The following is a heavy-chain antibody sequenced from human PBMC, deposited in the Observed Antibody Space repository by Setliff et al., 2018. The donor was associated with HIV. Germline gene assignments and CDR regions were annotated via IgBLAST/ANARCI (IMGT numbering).Heavy chain of an antibody. V-gene: IGHV4-39*02. J-gene: IGHJ4*02. CDR2: IYYSGST. CDR1: GGSISSSSYY. CDR3: AGHARLRNFDWFSAPPEFDY. Sequence: PSETLSLTCTVSGGSISSSSYYWGWIRQPPGKGLEWIGSIYYSGSTYYNPSLKSRVTISVDTSKNHFSLKLSSVTAADTAVYYCAGHARLRNFDWFSAPPEFDYWGQGTLVTVAS. D-gene: IGHD3-9*01.